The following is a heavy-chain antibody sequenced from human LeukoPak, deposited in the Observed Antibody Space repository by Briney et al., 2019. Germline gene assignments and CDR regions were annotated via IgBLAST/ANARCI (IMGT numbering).Heavy chain of an antibody. CDR2: ISAYNGNT. J-gene: IGHJ6*03. V-gene: IGHV1-18*01. D-gene: IGHD2-2*01. CDR1: GYTFTSYG. CDR3: TRDRLDYCSSTSCYPYYYYYMDV. Sequence: GASVWVSCKASGYTFTSYGISWVRQAPGQGLEWMGWISAYNGNTNYARKLQGRVTVTTDTSTSTAYMELRSLTSGDTAAYYCTRDRLDYCSSTSCYPYYYYYMDVWGKGTTVTVSS.